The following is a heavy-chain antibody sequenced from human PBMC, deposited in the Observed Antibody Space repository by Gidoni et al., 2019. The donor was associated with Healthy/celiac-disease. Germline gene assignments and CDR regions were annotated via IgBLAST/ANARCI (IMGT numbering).Heavy chain of an antibody. V-gene: IGHV4-31*03. D-gene: IGHD1-20*01. J-gene: IGHJ4*02. CDR3: ARIITGQLDY. CDR1: GGSISSGGSY. Sequence: QVQLQESGPGLVKPSQTLSLTCTVPGGSISSGGSYWSWIRQHPGKGLEWIGYIHYSGSTYYNPSLKSRVTISVDTSKNQFSLKLSSVTAADTAVYYCARIITGQLDYWGQGTLVTVSS. CDR2: IHYSGST.